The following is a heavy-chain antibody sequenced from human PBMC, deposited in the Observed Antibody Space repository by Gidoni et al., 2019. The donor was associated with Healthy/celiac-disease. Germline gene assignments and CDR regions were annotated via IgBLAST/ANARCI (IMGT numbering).Heavy chain of an antibody. J-gene: IGHJ6*02. CDR3: ARDLRWGDSRHGMDV. CDR2: IWYDGSNK. CDR1: GFTFGSYG. V-gene: IGHV3-33*01. Sequence: QVQLVESGGGVVQPGRSLRLYCAASGFTFGSYGMHWVRQAPGKGLEWVEVIWYDGSNKYYADSVKGRFTISRDNSKNTLYLQMNSLRAEDTAVYYCARDLRWGDSRHGMDVWGQGTTVTVSS. D-gene: IGHD6-13*01.